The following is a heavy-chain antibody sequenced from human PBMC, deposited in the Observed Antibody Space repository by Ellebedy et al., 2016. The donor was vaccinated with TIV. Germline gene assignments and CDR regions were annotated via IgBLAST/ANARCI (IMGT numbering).Heavy chain of an antibody. CDR1: GFSASG. CDR3: VKGAYPVPTVMAV. V-gene: IGHV3-30*02. Sequence: PGGSLRLSCAASGFSASGMHWVRQAPGQGLEWVAFIRSDKSAISYADSARGRFTISRDDSKNTLYLQMTSLRVEDTAVYYCVKGAYPVPTVMAVWGQGTTVTVSS. J-gene: IGHJ6*02. D-gene: IGHD4-17*01. CDR2: IRSDKSAI.